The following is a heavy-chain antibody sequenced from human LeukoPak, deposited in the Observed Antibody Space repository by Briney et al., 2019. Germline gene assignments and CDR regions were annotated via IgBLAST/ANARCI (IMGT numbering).Heavy chain of an antibody. CDR3: ARDKAYGSGSYYRSHYYYYMDV. V-gene: IGHV4-4*02. CDR2: IYHSGST. J-gene: IGHJ6*03. D-gene: IGHD3-10*01. CDR1: GGSISSSNW. Sequence: SGTLSLTCAVSGGSISSSNWWSWVRQPPGKGLEWIGEIYHSGSTNYNPSLKSRVTISVDTSKNHFSLKLSSVTAADTAVYYCARDKAYGSGSYYRSHYYYYMDVWGKGTTVTVSS.